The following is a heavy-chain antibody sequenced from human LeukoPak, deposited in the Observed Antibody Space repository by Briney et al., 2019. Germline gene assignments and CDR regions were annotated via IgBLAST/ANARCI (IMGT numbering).Heavy chain of an antibody. D-gene: IGHD1-26*01. CDR2: INPTNGGT. V-gene: IGHV1-2*02. Sequence: ASVKVSCKASGYTFTGYYIDWVRQAPGQGLEGMGWINPTNGGTHYAQTFKGRVTMTRDTSISTAYMELSSLRFDDTALYYCARAAVGMLGGTNPFDNWGQGTLVTVSS. CDR3: ARAAVGMLGGTNPFDN. J-gene: IGHJ4*02. CDR1: GYTFTGYY.